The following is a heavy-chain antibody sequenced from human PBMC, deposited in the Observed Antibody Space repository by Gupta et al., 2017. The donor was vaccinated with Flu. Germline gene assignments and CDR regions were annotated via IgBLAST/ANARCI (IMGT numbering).Heavy chain of an antibody. CDR1: GFTFGTYT. CDR2: RWNDGSKK. Sequence: QVQVGESGGGVVQTGGALRLSCAASGFTFGTYTLHWVRPAPGKGLGWVVLRWNDGSKKDDADSVKGRLTIYRDNSKNTVFLQMNSLRAEDTAVYYCARTSGGGDYSTQYVQHWGQGTLVSVSS. D-gene: IGHD3-3*01. CDR3: ARTSGGGDYSTQYVQH. J-gene: IGHJ1*01. V-gene: IGHV3-33*01.